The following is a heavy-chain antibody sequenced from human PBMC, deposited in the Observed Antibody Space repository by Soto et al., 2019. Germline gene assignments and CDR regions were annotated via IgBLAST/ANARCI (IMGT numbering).Heavy chain of an antibody. J-gene: IGHJ6*02. D-gene: IGHD6-13*01. CDR1: GGTFSSYA. CDR3: ARDLAAAGRGHYYYFGMDV. Sequence: QVQLVQSGAEVKKPGSSVKVSCKASGGTFSSYAISWVRQAPGQGLEWMGGIIPIFGTANYAQKFQGRVTITADESTSTAYMELSSLRSEDTAVNYCARDLAAAGRGHYYYFGMDVWGQGTTVTVSS. V-gene: IGHV1-69*01. CDR2: IIPIFGTA.